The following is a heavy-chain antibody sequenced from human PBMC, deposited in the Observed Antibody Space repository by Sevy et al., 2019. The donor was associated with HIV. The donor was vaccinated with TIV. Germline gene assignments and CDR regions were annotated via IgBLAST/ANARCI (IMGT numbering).Heavy chain of an antibody. D-gene: IGHD3-10*01. V-gene: IGHV4-59*01. J-gene: IGHJ6*01. Sequence: SETLSLTCAVSGDSICGYYWSWIRQPPGKGLEWIGYIYYSGNTNYNPSLKSRVTISVDTSKNQFSLKLSSVTAADTAIYYCARAYQYYYDGTDVWGQGTTVTVSS. CDR1: GDSICGYY. CDR2: IYYSGNT. CDR3: ARAYQYYYDGTDV.